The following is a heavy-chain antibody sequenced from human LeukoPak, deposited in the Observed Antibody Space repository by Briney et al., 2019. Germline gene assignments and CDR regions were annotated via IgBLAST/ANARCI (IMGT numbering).Heavy chain of an antibody. CDR1: GCSFSTHW. Sequence: GGSLRLSCAASGCSFSTHWMHWVRQAPGKGLGYVAEINSVGSATAYAESVKSRFTIARDNAKNTLYLEMISLRAEDTDVYKCASLTVVAKDHWGQGTLVTVSS. D-gene: IGHD3-22*01. CDR2: INSVGSAT. CDR3: ASLTVVAKDH. V-gene: IGHV3-74*01. J-gene: IGHJ4*02.